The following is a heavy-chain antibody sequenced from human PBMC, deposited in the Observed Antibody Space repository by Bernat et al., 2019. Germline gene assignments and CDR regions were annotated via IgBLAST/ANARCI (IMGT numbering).Heavy chain of an antibody. V-gene: IGHV3-48*03. J-gene: IGHJ4*02. CDR2: ISSRGNSM. D-gene: IGHD4-17*01. Sequence: EVHLEESGGGLVQPGGSLRLSCAASGFTFRTYEMNCVRQAPGNGLEWISYISSRGNSMYYSDSVNGRFTISRDNAKNSLYLQMHSLRADDTAVYYCARAFYYGAYEGAFDYWGQRTLVTVS. CDR3: ARAFYYGAYEGAFDY. CDR1: GFTFRTYE.